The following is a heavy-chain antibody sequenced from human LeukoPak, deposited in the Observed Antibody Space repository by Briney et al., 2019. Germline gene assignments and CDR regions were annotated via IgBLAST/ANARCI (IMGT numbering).Heavy chain of an antibody. J-gene: IGHJ6*03. CDR1: GGSITSYY. D-gene: IGHD3-22*01. Sequence: SETLSLTCTVSGGSITSYYWSWVRLSPGKGLEYIGYIYYTGSTNYNPSLKSRVTISVDTSKNQFSLKLSSVTAADTAVYYCARPPRDYYDSSSYYLKSSYYYYSMDVWGKGTTVTVSS. CDR2: IYYTGST. CDR3: ARPPRDYYDSSSYYLKSSYYYYSMDV. V-gene: IGHV4-59*08.